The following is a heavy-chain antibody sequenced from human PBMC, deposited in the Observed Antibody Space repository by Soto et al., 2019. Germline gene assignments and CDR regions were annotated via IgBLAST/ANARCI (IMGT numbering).Heavy chain of an antibody. V-gene: IGHV1-69*12. CDR1: GGTFSSYA. J-gene: IGHJ4*02. D-gene: IGHD2-21*02. CDR3: ARAYCVGDCYSGFDY. CDR2: IIPMFDTT. Sequence: QVQLVQSGAEVKKPETSVKVSCKASGGTFSSYAISWVRQAPGQGLEWMGGIIPMFDTTNYAQKFQGRVTITADESTSTAYMEWSSLRSEDTAVYYCARAYCVGDCYSGFDYWGQGTLVTVSS.